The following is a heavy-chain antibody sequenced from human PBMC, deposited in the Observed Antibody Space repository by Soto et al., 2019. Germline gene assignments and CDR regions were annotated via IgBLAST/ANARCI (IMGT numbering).Heavy chain of an antibody. CDR3: ARVRHNWNDLGWFDP. CDR1: GYTFTSYG. J-gene: IGHJ5*02. D-gene: IGHD1-1*01. Sequence: GASVKVSCKASGYTFTSYGISWGRQAPGQGLEWMGWISAYNGNTNYAQKLQGRVTMTTDTSTSTAYMGLRSLRSDDTAVYYCARVRHNWNDLGWFDPWGQGTLVTVSS. CDR2: ISAYNGNT. V-gene: IGHV1-18*01.